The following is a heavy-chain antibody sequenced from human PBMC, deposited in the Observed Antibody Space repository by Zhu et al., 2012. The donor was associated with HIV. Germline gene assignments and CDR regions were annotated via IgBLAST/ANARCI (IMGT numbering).Heavy chain of an antibody. Sequence: QVQLQESGPGLVKPSETLSLTCTVSGGSISSHYWSWIRQPPGKGLEWIGYIYYSGSTNYNPSLKSRVTISVDTSKNQFSLKLSSVTAADTAVYYCARSREDMIGYGDYLDYWGQGTLVTVSS. J-gene: IGHJ4*02. CDR2: IYYSGST. V-gene: IGHV4-59*11. D-gene: IGHD4-17*01. CDR3: ARSREDMIGYGDYLDY. CDR1: GGSISSHY.